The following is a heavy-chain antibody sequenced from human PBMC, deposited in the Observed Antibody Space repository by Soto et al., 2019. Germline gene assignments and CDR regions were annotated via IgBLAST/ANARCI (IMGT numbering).Heavy chain of an antibody. CDR1: GGSISSYY. J-gene: IGHJ4*02. Sequence: SETLSLTCTVSGGSISSYYWSWIRQPPGKGLEWIGYIYYSGTTNYNPSLKSRVTVSVDTSKNQFSLKLTSVTAADTAVYYCARDKITGLFDYWGQGTLVTVSS. CDR3: ARDKITGLFDY. V-gene: IGHV4-59*12. D-gene: IGHD2-8*02. CDR2: IYYSGTT.